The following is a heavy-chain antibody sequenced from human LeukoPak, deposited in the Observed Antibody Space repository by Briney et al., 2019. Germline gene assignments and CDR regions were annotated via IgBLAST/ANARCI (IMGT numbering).Heavy chain of an antibody. Sequence: ASVKVSCKASGYTFTSYAIHWVRQAPGQRLEWMGWINAGNGNTKYSQKFQGRVTITRDTSASTAYMELSSLRSEDTTVYYCARVGRRGYSYGYSDYWGQGTLVTVSS. CDR2: INAGNGNT. D-gene: IGHD5-18*01. J-gene: IGHJ4*02. V-gene: IGHV1-3*01. CDR3: ARVGRRGYSYGYSDY. CDR1: GYTFTSYA.